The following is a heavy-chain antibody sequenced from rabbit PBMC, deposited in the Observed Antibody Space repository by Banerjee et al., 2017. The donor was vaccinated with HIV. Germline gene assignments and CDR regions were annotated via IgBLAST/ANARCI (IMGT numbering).Heavy chain of an antibody. V-gene: IGHV1S45*01. CDR3: VRDLTDVIGWNFGW. CDR1: GFSFSNKAV. Sequence: QEQLVESGGGLVKPEGSLKLSCTASGFSFSNKAVMCWVRQAPGKGLEWIACINVVTGKAVYATWAQGRFTFSKTSSTTVTLQMTSLTAADTATYFCVRDLTDVIGWNFGWWGPGTLVTVS. D-gene: IGHD1-1*01. CDR2: INVVTGKA. J-gene: IGHJ4*01.